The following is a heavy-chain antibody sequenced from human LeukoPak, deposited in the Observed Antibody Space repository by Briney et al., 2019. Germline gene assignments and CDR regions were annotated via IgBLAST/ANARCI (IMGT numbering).Heavy chain of an antibody. CDR1: GGSISSHY. CDR3: ARAGLGGFFDY. D-gene: IGHD3-9*01. Sequence: SETLSLTCTVSGGSISSHYWSWIRQPPGKGLEWIGYIYYSGSTNYNPSLKSRVTISVDTSKNQFSLKLSSVTAADTAVYYCARAGLGGFFDYWGQGTLVTVSS. CDR2: IYYSGST. J-gene: IGHJ4*02. V-gene: IGHV4-59*08.